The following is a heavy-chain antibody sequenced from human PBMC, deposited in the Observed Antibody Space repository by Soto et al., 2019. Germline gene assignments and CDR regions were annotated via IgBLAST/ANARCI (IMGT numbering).Heavy chain of an antibody. J-gene: IGHJ4*02. Sequence: VQLVESGGDLVQPGGSLRLSCAASGFTFSSYGMHWVRQAPGKGLEWVAVISYDGSNKYYADSVKGRFTISRDNSKNTLYLQMNSLRAEDTAVYYCAKDRLRITIFGVVPDYWGQGTLVTVSS. D-gene: IGHD3-3*01. CDR1: GFTFSSYG. CDR3: AKDRLRITIFGVVPDY. V-gene: IGHV3-30*18. CDR2: ISYDGSNK.